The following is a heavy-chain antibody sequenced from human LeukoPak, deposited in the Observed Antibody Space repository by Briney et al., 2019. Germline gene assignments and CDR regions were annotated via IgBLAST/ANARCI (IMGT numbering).Heavy chain of an antibody. D-gene: IGHD6-13*01. Sequence: ASVKVSCKASGYTFTSYGISWVRQAPGQGLEWMGWISAYNGNTNYAQKLQGRVTMTTDTSTSTAYMELSSLRSEDTAVYYCARDGGAADGYYYYGMDVWGQGTTVTVSS. V-gene: IGHV1-18*01. CDR2: ISAYNGNT. J-gene: IGHJ6*02. CDR3: ARDGGAADGYYYYGMDV. CDR1: GYTFTSYG.